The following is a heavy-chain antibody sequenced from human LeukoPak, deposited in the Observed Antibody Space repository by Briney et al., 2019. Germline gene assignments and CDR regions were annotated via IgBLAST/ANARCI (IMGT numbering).Heavy chain of an antibody. CDR3: ARNKRATQYYFDY. J-gene: IGHJ4*02. CDR1: GFSFSGHS. V-gene: IGHV3-48*04. CDR2: VSDGSTPT. Sequence: PGGSLRLSCAASGFSFSGHSMNWVRQAPGRGLGWVAFVSDGSTPTYYADSVRGRFTISRDNAENSLYLQMNSLRAEDTAVYYCARNKRATQYYFDYWGQGTLVTVSS.